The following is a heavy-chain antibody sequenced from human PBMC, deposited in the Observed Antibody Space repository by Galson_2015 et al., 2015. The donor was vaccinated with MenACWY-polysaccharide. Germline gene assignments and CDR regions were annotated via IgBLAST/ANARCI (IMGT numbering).Heavy chain of an antibody. CDR1: RVTGSNNY. Sequence: SLRLACAAARVTGSNNYMRWGRQAPGNGLEGVTVIYSGVRAKYAGTVKHGFTFGRDNSKNTLYLQMNSLRTEDTAVYYCATHPSSWHWGQGTLVTVSS. CDR3: ATHPSSWH. V-gene: IGHV3-66*02. CDR2: IYSGVRA. J-gene: IGHJ4*02.